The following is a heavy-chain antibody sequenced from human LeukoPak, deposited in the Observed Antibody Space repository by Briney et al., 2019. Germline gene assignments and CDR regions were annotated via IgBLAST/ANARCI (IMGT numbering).Heavy chain of an antibody. D-gene: IGHD3-3*01. V-gene: IGHV4-34*01. J-gene: IGHJ3*02. CDR3: ARHRFPAFDI. CDR1: GGSFSGYY. Sequence: SETLSLTCAVYGGSFSGYYWSWIRQPPGKGLEWIGEINHSGSTNYNPSLKSRVTISVDTSKNQFSLKLSSVTAADTAVYYCARHRFPAFDIWGQGTMVTVSS. CDR2: INHSGST.